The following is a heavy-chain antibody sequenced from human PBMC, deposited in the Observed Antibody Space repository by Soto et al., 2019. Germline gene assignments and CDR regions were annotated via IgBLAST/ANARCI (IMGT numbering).Heavy chain of an antibody. Sequence: SETLSLTCTVSGGSISSSSYYWGWIRQPPGKGLEWIGSIYYSGSTYYNPSLKSRVTISVDTSKNQFSLKLSSVTAADTAVYYCARSYYYDSSGQEKGAIYYFDYWGQGTLVTVSS. V-gene: IGHV4-39*01. CDR2: IYYSGST. D-gene: IGHD3-22*01. CDR1: GGSISSSSYY. J-gene: IGHJ4*02. CDR3: ARSYYYDSSGQEKGAIYYFDY.